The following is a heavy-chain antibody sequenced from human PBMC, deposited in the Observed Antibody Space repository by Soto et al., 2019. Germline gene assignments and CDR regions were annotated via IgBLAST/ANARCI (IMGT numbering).Heavy chain of an antibody. Sequence: SETLSLTCTVSDGSISNFYWSWIRQRPGKGLEWIGYISSSGNTNYNPSIKSRVTTSVDTSKNQFSLNLTSVTAADTAVYYCARAQMVLTRSHFDSWGQGTLVTVSS. CDR3: ARAQMVLTRSHFDS. J-gene: IGHJ4*02. D-gene: IGHD3-22*01. CDR1: DGSISNFY. V-gene: IGHV4-59*01. CDR2: ISSSGNT.